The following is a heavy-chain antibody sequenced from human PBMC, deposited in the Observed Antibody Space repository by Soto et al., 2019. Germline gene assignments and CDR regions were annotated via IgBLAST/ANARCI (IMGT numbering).Heavy chain of an antibody. Sequence: GASVKVSCKASGFTFTSSAVQWVRQARGQRLEWIGWIVVGSGNTNYAQKFQERVTITRDMSTSTAYMELSSLRSEDTAVYYCAAERIAAAGNYYYYGMDVWGQGTTVTVSS. CDR1: GFTFTSSA. D-gene: IGHD6-13*01. V-gene: IGHV1-58*01. CDR3: AAERIAAAGNYYYYGMDV. J-gene: IGHJ6*02. CDR2: IVVGSGNT.